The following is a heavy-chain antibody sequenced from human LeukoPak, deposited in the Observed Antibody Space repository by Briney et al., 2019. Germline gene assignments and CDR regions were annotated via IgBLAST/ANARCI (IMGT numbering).Heavy chain of an antibody. CDR1: GFIFSSYG. Sequence: PGGSLRLSCAASGFIFSSYGMHWVRQAPGKGLEWVAFIRYDGRNKYYADSVKGRFTISRDNSKNTLYLQVNSLRGEDTAVYYCAKDSLRERIVGSTTRGVNDYWGQGTLVTVSS. CDR3: AKDSLRERIVGSTTRGVNDY. CDR2: IRYDGRNK. D-gene: IGHD1-26*01. J-gene: IGHJ4*02. V-gene: IGHV3-30*02.